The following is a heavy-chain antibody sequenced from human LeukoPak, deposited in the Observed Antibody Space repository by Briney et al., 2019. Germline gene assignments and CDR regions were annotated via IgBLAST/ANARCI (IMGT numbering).Heavy chain of an antibody. CDR3: TTKRVGAPAFDY. D-gene: IGHD1-26*01. CDR1: GFTFSNAW. V-gene: IGHV3-15*07. J-gene: IGHJ4*02. Sequence: PGGFLRLSCAASGFTFSNAWMNWVRQAPGKGLEWVGRIKSKTDGGTTDYAAPVKGRFTISRDDSKNTLYLQMNSLKTEDTAVYYCTTKRVGAPAFDYWGQGTLVTVSS. CDR2: IKSKTDGGTT.